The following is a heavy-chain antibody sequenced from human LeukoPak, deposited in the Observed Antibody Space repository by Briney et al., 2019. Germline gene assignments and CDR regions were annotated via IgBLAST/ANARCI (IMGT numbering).Heavy chain of an antibody. CDR1: GYTFTSYG. J-gene: IGHJ6*03. Sequence: ASVKVSCKASGYTFTSYGISWVRQAPGQGLERMGWISAYNGNTNYAQKLQGRVTMTTDTSTSTAYMELRSLRSDDTAVYYCARTVFGELSYYYYMDVWGKGTTVTVSS. D-gene: IGHD3-10*01. CDR3: ARTVFGELSYYYYMDV. V-gene: IGHV1-18*01. CDR2: ISAYNGNT.